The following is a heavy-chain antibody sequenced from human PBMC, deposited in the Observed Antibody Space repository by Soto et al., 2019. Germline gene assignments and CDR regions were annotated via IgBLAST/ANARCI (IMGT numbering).Heavy chain of an antibody. CDR3: ARYAHGTRPLNINFDF. V-gene: IGHV3-7*03. Sequence: GGSLRLSCAASDFTFSAYWMSWVRQAPGKGLEWVANIKPDGSEKFYLDSVKGRFTISRDNAENSLYLQMNSLRAEDTALYFCARYAHGTRPLNINFDFWGQGALVTVSS. CDR2: IKPDGSEK. CDR1: DFTFSAYW. D-gene: IGHD2-2*01. J-gene: IGHJ4*02.